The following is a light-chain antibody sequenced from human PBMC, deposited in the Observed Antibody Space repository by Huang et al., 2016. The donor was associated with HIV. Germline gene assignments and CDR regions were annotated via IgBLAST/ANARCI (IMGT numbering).Light chain of an antibody. CDR2: GAS. V-gene: IGKV3-15*01. J-gene: IGKJ4*01. CDR3: QQYNSWPPLT. Sequence: EIVMTKSPATLSVSTGERATLSCRASQNINNKLDWYQQIPGQAPRLLIYGASTWATGFPARFSGSESGTEFTLTIISLQSEDFALYYCQQYNSWPPLTFGGGPKVEIK. CDR1: QNINNK.